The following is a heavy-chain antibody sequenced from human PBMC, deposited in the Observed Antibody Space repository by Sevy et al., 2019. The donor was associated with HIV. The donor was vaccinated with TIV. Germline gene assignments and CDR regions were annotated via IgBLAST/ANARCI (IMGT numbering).Heavy chain of an antibody. D-gene: IGHD3-22*01. Sequence: GESLKISCKGSGYRFTSYWIGWVRQMPGKGLEWMGIIYSDDSDTRYSPSFQGQVTISANKSITTAYLQWTSLKASDTDIYYCARRGYYDSSGYYTYGMDVWGQGTTVTVSS. J-gene: IGHJ6*02. CDR1: GYRFTSYW. CDR2: IYSDDSDT. V-gene: IGHV5-51*01. CDR3: ARRGYYDSSGYYTYGMDV.